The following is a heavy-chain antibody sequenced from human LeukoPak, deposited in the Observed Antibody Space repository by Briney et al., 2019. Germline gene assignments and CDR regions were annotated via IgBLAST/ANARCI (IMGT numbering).Heavy chain of an antibody. CDR3: AKDRRRGSSSWYLKSYFDY. CDR2: ISGSGGST. V-gene: IGHV3-23*01. CDR1: GFTFSSYA. Sequence: GGSLRLSCAASGFTFSSYAMSWVRQAPGKGLEWVSAISGSGGSTYYADSVKGRFTISRDNSKNTLYLQMNSLRAEDTAVYYCAKDRRRGSSSWYLKSYFDYWGQGTLVTVSS. J-gene: IGHJ4*02. D-gene: IGHD6-13*01.